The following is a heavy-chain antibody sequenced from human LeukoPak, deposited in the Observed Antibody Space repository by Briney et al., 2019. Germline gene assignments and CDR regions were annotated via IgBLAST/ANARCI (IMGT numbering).Heavy chain of an antibody. CDR2: ISSNSRHI. Sequence: GGSLRLSCAAAGFTFSTYSMSWVRQAPGKGLEWVSSISSNSRHIYYADSMRGRFTISRDNAKNSLYLQMNSLKPEDTAVYYCARVAEAAAFDSWGQGTLVTVSS. V-gene: IGHV3-21*06. J-gene: IGHJ4*02. CDR1: GFTFSTYS. CDR3: ARVAEAAAFDS. D-gene: IGHD6-13*01.